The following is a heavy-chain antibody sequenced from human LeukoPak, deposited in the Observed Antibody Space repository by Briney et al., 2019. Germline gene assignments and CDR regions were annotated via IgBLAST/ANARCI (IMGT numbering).Heavy chain of an antibody. CDR3: ATMVSVAGDS. CDR2: IKPDGSET. J-gene: IGHJ5*01. Sequence: GGSLTLSCAGSGFSFSTNWMSWFRQAPGKGLEWVAHIKPDGSETYYVDSVKGRFTISGDNAWNSVHLQMYSLRPEDTAIYYCATMVSVAGDSWGQGTLVTVSS. CDR1: GFSFSTNW. D-gene: IGHD6-19*01. V-gene: IGHV3-7*01.